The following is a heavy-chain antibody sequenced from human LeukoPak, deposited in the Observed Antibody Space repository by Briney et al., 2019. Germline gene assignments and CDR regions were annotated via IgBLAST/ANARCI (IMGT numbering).Heavy chain of an antibody. Sequence: GGSLRLSCVASGFTVSSYYVSWVRQAPGEGLEWVSVIYSGGSTYYADSVEGRFTVSRDNPKNTLYLEMKSLRADDTAVYYCARDLHPRLTGYFDYWGQGTVVTVSS. CDR2: IYSGGST. CDR1: GFTVSSYY. D-gene: IGHD3-16*01. V-gene: IGHV3-53*01. CDR3: ARDLHPRLTGYFDY. J-gene: IGHJ4*02.